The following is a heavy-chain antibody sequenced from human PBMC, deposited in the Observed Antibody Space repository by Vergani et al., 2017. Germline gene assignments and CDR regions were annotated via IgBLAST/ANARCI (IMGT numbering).Heavy chain of an antibody. J-gene: IGHJ6*02. V-gene: IGHV3-15*01. CDR1: GFTFSNAW. CDR2: IKSKTDGGTT. CDR3: ITGSSTSCYSCVDYYGMDV. Sequence: EVQLVESGGGLVKPGGSLRLSCAASGFTFSNAWMSWVRQAPGKGLEWVGRIKSKTDGGTTDYAAPVKGRFTISRDDSKNTLYLQMNSLKTEDTAVYYCITGSSTSCYSCVDYYGMDVWGQGTTVTVSS. D-gene: IGHD2-2*01.